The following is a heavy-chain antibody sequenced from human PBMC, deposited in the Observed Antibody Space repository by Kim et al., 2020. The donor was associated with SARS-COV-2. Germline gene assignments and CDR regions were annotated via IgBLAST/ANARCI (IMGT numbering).Heavy chain of an antibody. V-gene: IGHV3-48*04. CDR1: GFTFSSYS. Sequence: GGSLRLSCAASGFTFSSYSMNWVRQAPGKGLEWVSSISSSSSNIYYADSVKGRFTISRDNAKNSLYLQMNSLRAEDTAVYYCARTIERSAAGTAYYYYGIDDWCQGTTVAVSS. CDR3: ARTIERSAAGTAYYYYGIDD. J-gene: IGHJ6*02. D-gene: IGHD6-13*01. CDR2: ISSSSSNI.